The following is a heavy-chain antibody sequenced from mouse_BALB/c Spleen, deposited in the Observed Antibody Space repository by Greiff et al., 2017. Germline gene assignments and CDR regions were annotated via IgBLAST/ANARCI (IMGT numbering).Heavy chain of an antibody. CDR3: ARSGNYDRIDYYAMDY. CDR2: IYPGDGDT. CDR1: GYAFSSSW. V-gene: IGHV1-82*01. J-gene: IGHJ4*01. Sequence: VQLKQSGPELVKPGASVKISCKASGYAFSSSWMNWVKQRPGQGLEWIGRIYPGDGDTNYNGKFKGKATLTADKSSSTAYMQLSSLTSVDSAVYFCARSGNYDRIDYYAMDYWGQGTSVTVSS. D-gene: IGHD2-1*01.